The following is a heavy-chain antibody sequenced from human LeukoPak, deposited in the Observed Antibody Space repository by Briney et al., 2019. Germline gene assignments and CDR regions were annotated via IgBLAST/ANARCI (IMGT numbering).Heavy chain of an antibody. J-gene: IGHJ4*02. CDR1: GGSFSGYY. Sequence: SETLSLTCAVYGGSFSGYYWSWIRQPPGKGLEWIGEINHSGSTNYNPSLKSRVTISVDTSKNQFSLKLSSVAAADTAVYYCARGSSTSLDYWGQGTLVTVSS. D-gene: IGHD2-2*01. CDR2: INHSGST. V-gene: IGHV4-34*01. CDR3: ARGSSTSLDY.